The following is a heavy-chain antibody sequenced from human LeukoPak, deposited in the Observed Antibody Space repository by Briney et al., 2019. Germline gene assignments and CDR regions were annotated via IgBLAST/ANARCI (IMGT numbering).Heavy chain of an antibody. CDR3: AKVSSGSYDWFDP. J-gene: IGHJ5*02. Sequence: GGSLRLSCAASGFTFSSYEMNWVRQAPGKGPEWVSYISSSGSTIYYADSVKGRFTISRDNSKNTLYLQMNSLRAEDTAVYYCAKVSSGSYDWFDPWGQGTLVTVSS. D-gene: IGHD1-26*01. CDR1: GFTFSSYE. V-gene: IGHV3-48*03. CDR2: ISSSGSTI.